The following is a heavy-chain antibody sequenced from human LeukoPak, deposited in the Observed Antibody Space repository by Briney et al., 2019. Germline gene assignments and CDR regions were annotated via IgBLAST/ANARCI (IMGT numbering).Heavy chain of an antibody. Sequence: PGGSLRLSCAASGFTFSSFEMNWVRQAPGKGLEWVSYISSSGRSIYNAESVKGRFTISRDNAKSSLYLQLNTLRADDTAVYYCARETSSGGMDAWGQGIMVTVFS. CDR1: GFTFSSFE. V-gene: IGHV3-48*03. CDR3: ARETSSGGMDA. CDR2: ISSSGRSI. J-gene: IGHJ6*02. D-gene: IGHD6-6*01.